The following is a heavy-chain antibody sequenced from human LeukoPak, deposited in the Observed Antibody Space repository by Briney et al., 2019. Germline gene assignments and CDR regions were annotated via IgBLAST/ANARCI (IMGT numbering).Heavy chain of an antibody. CDR1: GGSISSYY. V-gene: IGHV4-59*08. D-gene: IGHD2-2*02. Sequence: SETLSLTCTVSGGSISSYYWSWIRQPPGKGLEWIGYIYYSGSTNYNPSLKSRVTISVDTSKNQFSLKLSSVTAADTAVYYCARGARYCSSTSCYTSPPGYWGQGTLVTVSS. J-gene: IGHJ4*02. CDR3: ARGARYCSSTSCYTSPPGY. CDR2: IYYSGST.